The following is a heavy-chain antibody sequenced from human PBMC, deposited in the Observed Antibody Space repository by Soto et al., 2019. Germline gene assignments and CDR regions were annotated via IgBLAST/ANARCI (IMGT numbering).Heavy chain of an antibody. D-gene: IGHD3-3*01. V-gene: IGHV3-30-3*01. J-gene: IGHJ6*02. Sequence: QVQLVESGGGVVQPGRSLRLSCAASGFTFSSYAMHWVRQAPGKGLEWVAVISYDGSNKYYADSVKGRFTTSRDNSKNTLYLQMNSLRAEDTAVYYCARAPLLDFWSELDVWGQGTTVTVSS. CDR3: ARAPLLDFWSELDV. CDR1: GFTFSSYA. CDR2: ISYDGSNK.